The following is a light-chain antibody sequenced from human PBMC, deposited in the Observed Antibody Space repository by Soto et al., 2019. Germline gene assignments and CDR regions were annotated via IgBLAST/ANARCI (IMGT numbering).Light chain of an antibody. CDR3: QSYDSSNRWV. CDR1: SGSSASNY. CDR2: EDN. Sequence: NFMLTQPHSVSESPGKTVTISCTRSSGSSASNYVQWYQQRPGSAPTTVIYEDNRRPSGVPDRFSGSIDSSSNSASLTISGLKTEDEADYYCQSYDSSNRWVFGGGTKLTVL. V-gene: IGLV6-57*04. J-gene: IGLJ3*02.